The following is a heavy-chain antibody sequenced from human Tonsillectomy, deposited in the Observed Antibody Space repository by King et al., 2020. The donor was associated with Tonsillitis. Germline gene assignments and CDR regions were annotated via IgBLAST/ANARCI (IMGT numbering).Heavy chain of an antibody. CDR2: IYYSGST. CDR1: GGSISSYY. CDR3: ARDMVLEAGGDAFDN. V-gene: IGHV4-59*01. Sequence: VQLQESGPGLVKPSETLSLTCTVSGGSISSYYWSWIRQPPGKGLEWIGYIYYSGSTNYNPSLKSRVTLSVDTSKNQFSLKLSSVTAADTAVYYCARDMVLEAGGDAFDNWGQGTMVTVSS. D-gene: IGHD2-8*01. J-gene: IGHJ3*02.